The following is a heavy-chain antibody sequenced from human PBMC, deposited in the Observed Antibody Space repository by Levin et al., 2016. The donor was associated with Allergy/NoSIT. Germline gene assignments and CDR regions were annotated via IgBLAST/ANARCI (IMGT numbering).Heavy chain of an antibody. J-gene: IGHJ6*02. CDR2: INAGNGNT. CDR3: ARDRIVGATSYYYGMDV. D-gene: IGHD1-26*01. Sequence: WVRQAPGQRLEWMGWINAGNGNTRYSQRFQGRVTITRDTSASTAYMELSSLRSEDTAVYYCARDRIVGATSYYYGMDVWGRGTTVTVSS. V-gene: IGHV1-3*01.